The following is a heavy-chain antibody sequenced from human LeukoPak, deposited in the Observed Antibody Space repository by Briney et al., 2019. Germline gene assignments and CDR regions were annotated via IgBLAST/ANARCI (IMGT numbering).Heavy chain of an antibody. J-gene: IGHJ4*02. Sequence: GRSLRLSCAASGFTFSGHWMSWARQAPGKGLEWVANINQGGSDKYYVDSVKGRFTISRDNANNLLYLQMNSLRGEDTAVYYCTRDRTRAEDDWGQGTLVTVSS. CDR1: GFTFSGHW. CDR2: INQGGSDK. CDR3: TRDRTRAEDD. V-gene: IGHV3-7*01. D-gene: IGHD1-14*01.